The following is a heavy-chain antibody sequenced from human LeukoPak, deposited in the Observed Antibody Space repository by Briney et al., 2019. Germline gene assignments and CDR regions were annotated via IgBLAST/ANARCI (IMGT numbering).Heavy chain of an antibody. Sequence: GGSLRLSCAASGFSFDDYAMHWVRQAPGKGLEWVSLITWDGGNTYYADSVKGRFTISRDNSKNSLYLQMSSLRAEDTALYYCARVSDISVAAYFDYWGQGTLVTVSS. J-gene: IGHJ4*02. CDR3: ARVSDISVAAYFDY. CDR2: ITWDGGNT. CDR1: GFSFDDYA. D-gene: IGHD6-19*01. V-gene: IGHV3-43D*03.